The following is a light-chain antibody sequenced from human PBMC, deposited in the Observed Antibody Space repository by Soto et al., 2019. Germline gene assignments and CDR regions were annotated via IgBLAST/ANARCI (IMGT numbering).Light chain of an antibody. CDR2: LGS. CDR3: MQALQTQWT. CDR1: QSLLHSNGYNY. J-gene: IGKJ1*01. Sequence: DLVITHSPLSLPLTPLYPASISCRSRQSLLHSNGYNYLDWYLQKPGQSPQLLIYLGSNRASGVPDRFSGSGSGTDFTLKISRVEAEDVGVYYCMQALQTQWTFGQGTKVDIK. V-gene: IGKV2-28*01.